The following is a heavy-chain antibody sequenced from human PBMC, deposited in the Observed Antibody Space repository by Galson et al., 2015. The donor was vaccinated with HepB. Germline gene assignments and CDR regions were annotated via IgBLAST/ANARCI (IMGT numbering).Heavy chain of an antibody. Sequence: SCKASGYTFTSYDINWVRQATGQGLEWMGWMNPNSGNTGYAQKFQGRVTMTRNTSISTAYMELSSLRSEDTAVYYCARGKARLITIFGVVISPENWFDPWGQGTLVTVSS. V-gene: IGHV1-8*01. D-gene: IGHD3-3*01. CDR3: ARGKARLITIFGVVISPENWFDP. CDR1: GYTFTSYD. CDR2: MNPNSGNT. J-gene: IGHJ5*02.